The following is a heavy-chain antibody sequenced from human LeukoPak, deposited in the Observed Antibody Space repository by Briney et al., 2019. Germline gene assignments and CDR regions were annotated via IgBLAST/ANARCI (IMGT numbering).Heavy chain of an antibody. V-gene: IGHV1-3*03. CDR1: GYTFTSYA. Sequence: ASVTVSCKASGYTFTSYAMHWVRQAPGQRLEWMGWINAGNGNTKYSQEFQGRVTITRDTSASTAYMELSSLRSEDTAVYYCARDGLAMGYYGSGSLRAHWFDPWGQGTLVTVSS. CDR2: INAGNGNT. CDR3: ARDGLAMGYYGSGSLRAHWFDP. J-gene: IGHJ5*02. D-gene: IGHD3-10*01.